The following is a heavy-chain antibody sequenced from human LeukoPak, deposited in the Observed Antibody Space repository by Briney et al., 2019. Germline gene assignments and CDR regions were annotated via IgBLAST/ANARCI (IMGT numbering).Heavy chain of an antibody. D-gene: IGHD4-17*01. J-gene: IGHJ4*02. CDR3: AREGYGDYGFDY. CDR1: GGSISSGGYS. V-gene: IGHV4-30-2*01. Sequence: SETLSLTCTVSGGSISSGGYSWSWIRQPPGKGLEWIGYIYHSGSTYYNPSLKSRVTISVDRSKNQFSLKLSSVTAADTAVYYCAREGYGDYGFDYWGQGTLVTVSS. CDR2: IYHSGST.